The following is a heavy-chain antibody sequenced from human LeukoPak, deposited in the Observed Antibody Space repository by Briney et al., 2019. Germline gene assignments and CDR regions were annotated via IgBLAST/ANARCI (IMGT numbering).Heavy chain of an antibody. CDR1: GFTFSSHW. V-gene: IGHV3-74*01. Sequence: GRSLRVSCAASGFTFSSHWMQWVRQVTGKGLVWVSRINSDGSDTNYADFVKGLFTISRDNAKNTVYLQMNSLRVEDTAVYYCARGSHQFDPWGQGTLVTVSS. CDR2: INSDGSDT. CDR3: ARGSHQFDP. J-gene: IGHJ5*02.